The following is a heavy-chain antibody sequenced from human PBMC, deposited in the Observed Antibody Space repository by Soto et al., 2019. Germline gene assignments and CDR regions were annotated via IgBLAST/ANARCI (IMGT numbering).Heavy chain of an antibody. D-gene: IGHD2-21*02. Sequence: QVQLVQSGAEVRKPGASVKVSCKPSGYTFNTYYLHCLRQAPGQALEWMGVIHPSGGGTTYAQKFLGRVPVTRVTSTTTVFMELSSLRSDDTAVYYCARGGHIAVLPASFDYWGQGTLVTVSS. J-gene: IGHJ4*02. CDR2: IHPSGGGT. V-gene: IGHV1-46*02. CDR3: ARGGHIAVLPASFDY. CDR1: GYTFNTYY.